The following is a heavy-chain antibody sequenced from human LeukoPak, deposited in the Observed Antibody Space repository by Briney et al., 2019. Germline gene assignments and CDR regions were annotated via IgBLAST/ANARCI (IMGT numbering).Heavy chain of an antibody. J-gene: IGHJ4*02. CDR1: GFTFSSYW. CDR2: IKPGGSEK. D-gene: IGHD1-26*01. CDR3: ARDTVGVTDY. V-gene: IGHV3-7*01. Sequence: TGGSLNLSCAAFGFTFSSYWMSWVRQAPGKGLEWVANIKPGGSEKYYVDSVKGRFTISRDNAKNSLFLQMNSLRAEDTALYYCARDTVGVTDYWGQGALVTVSS.